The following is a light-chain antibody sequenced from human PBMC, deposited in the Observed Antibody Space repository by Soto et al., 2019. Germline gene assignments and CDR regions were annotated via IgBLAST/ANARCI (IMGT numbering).Light chain of an antibody. V-gene: IGLV4-69*01. CDR1: SGHSNYA. CDR3: QTWGTGILI. CDR2: LNRDGSH. J-gene: IGLJ2*01. Sequence: QLVLTQSPSASASLGASVKLTCTLSSGHSNYAIAWHQQQPEKGHRYLMKLNRDGSHSKGDGIPNRFSGSSSGAERYLTISSLQSEDEADYYCQTWGTGILIFGGGTKLTVL.